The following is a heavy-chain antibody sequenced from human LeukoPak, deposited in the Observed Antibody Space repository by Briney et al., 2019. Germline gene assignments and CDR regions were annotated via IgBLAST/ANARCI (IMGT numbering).Heavy chain of an antibody. CDR2: IVVGSGNT. J-gene: IGHJ3*02. CDR3: AAVPHYSSGWYWAFDI. D-gene: IGHD6-19*01. Sequence: GASVKVSCKASGFTFSSSAMQWVRQARGQRLEWIGWIVVGSGNTNYAQKFQERVTITRDMSTSTAYMELSSLRSEDTAVYYCAAVPHYSSGWYWAFDIWGQGTMVTVSS. V-gene: IGHV1-58*02. CDR1: GFTFSSSA.